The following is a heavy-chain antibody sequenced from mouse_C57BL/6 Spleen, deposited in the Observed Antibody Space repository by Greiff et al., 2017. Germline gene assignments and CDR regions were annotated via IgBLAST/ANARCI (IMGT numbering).Heavy chain of an antibody. J-gene: IGHJ1*03. V-gene: IGHV1-69*01. CDR2: IDPSDSYT. D-gene: IGHD1-1*01. CDR3: ARRGYGTPYFDV. CDR1: GYTFTSYW. Sequence: QVQLQQPGAELVMPGASVKLSCKASGYTFTSYWMHWVKQRPGQGLEWIGEIDPSDSYTNYNQKFKGKSTLTVDKSSSTAYMQLSSLTSEDSAVYYCARRGYGTPYFDVWGTVTTVTVSS.